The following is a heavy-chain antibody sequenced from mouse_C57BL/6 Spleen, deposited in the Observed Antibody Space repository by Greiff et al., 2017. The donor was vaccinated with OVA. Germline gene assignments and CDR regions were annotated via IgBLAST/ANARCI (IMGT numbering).Heavy chain of an antibody. Sequence: VQLQQSGPELVKPGASVKISCKASGYTFTDYYMNWVKQSHGKSLEWIGDINPNNGGTSYNQKFKGKATLTVDKSSSTAYMELRSLTSEDSAVYYCARSGTGGAWFAYWGQGTLVTVSA. CDR3: ARSGTGGAWFAY. CDR1: GYTFTDYY. D-gene: IGHD3-3*01. V-gene: IGHV1-26*01. CDR2: INPNNGGT. J-gene: IGHJ3*01.